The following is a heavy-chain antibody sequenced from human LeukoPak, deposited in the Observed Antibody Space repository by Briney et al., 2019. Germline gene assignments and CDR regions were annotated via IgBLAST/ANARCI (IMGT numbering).Heavy chain of an antibody. D-gene: IGHD4-17*01. CDR3: ARGLSTVTTPSDGMDV. J-gene: IGHJ6*02. V-gene: IGHV4-34*01. Sequence: SETLSLTCAVYGGSFSGYYWSWIRQRRGRGLEGIGEINHSGSTNYNPSLESRVTISVDTSKNQFSLKLSSVTAADTAVYYCARGLSTVTTPSDGMDVWGQGTTVTVSS. CDR2: INHSGST. CDR1: GGSFSGYY.